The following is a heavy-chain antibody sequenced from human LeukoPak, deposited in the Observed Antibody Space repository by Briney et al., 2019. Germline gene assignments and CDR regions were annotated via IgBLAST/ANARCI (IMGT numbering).Heavy chain of an antibody. CDR2: INPNSGDT. J-gene: IGHJ4*02. D-gene: IGHD3-22*01. CDR1: GYSFTGNY. Sequence: ASVTVSCKGSGYSFTGNYMHWVRHAPGQGIEWMGRINPNSGDTKYAQKFQGRVTMTRDTSISTAYMELTRLRSDDTAVYYCARDGYYDSSGYSYYFDYWGQGTLVTVSS. CDR3: ARDGYYDSSGYSYYFDY. V-gene: IGHV1-2*02.